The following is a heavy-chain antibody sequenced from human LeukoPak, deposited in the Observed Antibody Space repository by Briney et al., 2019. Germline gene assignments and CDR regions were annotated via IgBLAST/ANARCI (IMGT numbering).Heavy chain of an antibody. CDR2: INHSGST. CDR3: ARGGSSWPSSPSNWFDP. D-gene: IGHD6-13*01. Sequence: SETLSLTCTVSGGSISSYYWSWIRQPPGKGLEWIGEINHSGSTNYNPSLKSRVTISVDTSKNQFSLKLSSVTAADTAVYYCARGGSSWPSSPSNWFDPWGQGTLVTVSS. J-gene: IGHJ5*02. CDR1: GGSISSYY. V-gene: IGHV4-34*01.